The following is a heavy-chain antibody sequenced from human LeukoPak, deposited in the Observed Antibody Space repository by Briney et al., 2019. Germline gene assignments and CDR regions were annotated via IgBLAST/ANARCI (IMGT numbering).Heavy chain of an antibody. Sequence: SETLSLTCTVSGGSISSYYWSWIRLPPGKGLEWIGYLSQSGNTNYSPSLKSRVTIFGDTSKNQFFLKLSSVTAADTAVYYCARARYVNSFYAFDIWGQGTLVTVSS. D-gene: IGHD3-9*01. CDR1: GGSISSYY. CDR2: LSQSGNT. V-gene: IGHV4-59*01. J-gene: IGHJ3*02. CDR3: ARARYVNSFYAFDI.